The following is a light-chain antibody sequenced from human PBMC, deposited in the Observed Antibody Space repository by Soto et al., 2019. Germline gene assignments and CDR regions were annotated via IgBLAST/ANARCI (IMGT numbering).Light chain of an antibody. CDR3: HQYGSLPQT. CDR2: GTS. V-gene: IGKV3-20*01. J-gene: IGKJ1*01. Sequence: EIVLTQSPGTLSLSPGERATLSCRASQSVSISFLAWYQQRPGQAPRLLIFGTSSRATGIPDRFSGSGSGTDFTLTISRLEPEDSAVYYCHQYGSLPQTFGQGTKVEI. CDR1: QSVSISF.